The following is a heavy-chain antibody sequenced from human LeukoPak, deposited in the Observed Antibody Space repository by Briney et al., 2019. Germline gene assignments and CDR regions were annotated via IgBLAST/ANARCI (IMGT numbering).Heavy chain of an antibody. D-gene: IGHD3-3*01. V-gene: IGHV5-51*01. J-gene: IGHJ4*02. CDR3: ARHEGSEYYDFWSGYYTIDY. CDR2: IYPGDSDT. CDR1: GYSFTSYR. Sequence: GESLKISCKGSGYSFTSYRIGWVRQMPGKGLEWMGIIYPGDSDTRYSPSFQGQVTISADKSISTAYLQWSSLKASDTAMYYCARHEGSEYYDFWSGYYTIDYWGQGTLVTVSS.